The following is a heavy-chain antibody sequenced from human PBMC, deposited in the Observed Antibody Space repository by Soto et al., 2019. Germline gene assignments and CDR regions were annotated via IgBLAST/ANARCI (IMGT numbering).Heavy chain of an antibody. D-gene: IGHD4-17*01. CDR2: MNPNSGNT. CDR1: GYTFTSYD. CDR3: ARTLYGDNVDY. V-gene: IGHV1-8*01. Sequence: QVQLVQSGAEVKKPGASVKVSCKASGYTFTSYDINWVRQATGQGLEWMGWMNPNSGNTGYAQKCEGRVTMTRNTSTSTADMELSSLRSDYTAVYYCARTLYGDNVDYWGQGTLVTVPS. J-gene: IGHJ4*02.